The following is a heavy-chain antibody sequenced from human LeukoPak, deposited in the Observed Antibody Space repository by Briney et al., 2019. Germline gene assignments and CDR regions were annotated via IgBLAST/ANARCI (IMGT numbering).Heavy chain of an antibody. CDR1: GFTFSSYA. CDR3: AKDDYGDTDY. CDR2: ISGSGGST. V-gene: IGHV3-23*01. D-gene: IGHD4-17*01. J-gene: IGHJ4*02. Sequence: GGSLRLSCAASGFTFSSYAMSWVRQAPGKGLEWVSVISGSGGSTYYADSVKGRFTISRDNSKNTLYLQMNSQRAEDTAEYYCAKDDYGDTDYSGQGTLVTVSS.